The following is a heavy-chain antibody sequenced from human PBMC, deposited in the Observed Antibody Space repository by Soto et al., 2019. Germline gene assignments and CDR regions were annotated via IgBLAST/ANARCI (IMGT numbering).Heavy chain of an antibody. V-gene: IGHV1-69*02. D-gene: IGHD3-10*01. Sequence: SGGGLRRHSMRWRHQDPGKRLEGKGRIIPILGIANYAQKFQGRVTITADKSTSTAYMELSSLRSEDTAVYYCATPPVVRVYYGSGSYYNPDAFDIWGQGTMVTVSS. CDR2: IIPILGIA. J-gene: IGHJ3*02. CDR3: ATPPVVRVYYGSGSYYNPDAFDI. CDR1: GGGLRRHS.